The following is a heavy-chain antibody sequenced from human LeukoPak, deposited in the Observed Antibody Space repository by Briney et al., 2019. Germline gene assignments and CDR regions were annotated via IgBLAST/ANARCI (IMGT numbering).Heavy chain of an antibody. CDR2: IKQDGSEK. D-gene: IGHD6-19*01. J-gene: IGHJ4*02. Sequence: PGGSLRLSCAASGFTFSSYWMSWVRQAPGKGLEWVANIKQDGSEKYYVDSVKGRFTISRDNAKNSLYLQMNRLRAEDAAVYYCARDASIAVAGDCWGQGTLVTASS. CDR3: ARDASIAVAGDC. V-gene: IGHV3-7*01. CDR1: GFTFSSYW.